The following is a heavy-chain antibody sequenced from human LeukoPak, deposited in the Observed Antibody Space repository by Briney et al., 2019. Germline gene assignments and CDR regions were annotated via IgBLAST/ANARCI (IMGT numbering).Heavy chain of an antibody. V-gene: IGHV4-34*01. CDR3: ARGRLTGWSYYYYGMDV. Sequence: PGGSLRLSCAASGFTFSSYAMSWIRQPPGKGLEWIGEINHSGSTNYNPSLKSRVTISVDTSKNQFSLKLSSVTAADTAVYYCARGRLTGWSYYYYGMDVWGQGTTVTVSS. CDR1: GFTFSSYA. D-gene: IGHD3-16*01. J-gene: IGHJ6*02. CDR2: INHSGST.